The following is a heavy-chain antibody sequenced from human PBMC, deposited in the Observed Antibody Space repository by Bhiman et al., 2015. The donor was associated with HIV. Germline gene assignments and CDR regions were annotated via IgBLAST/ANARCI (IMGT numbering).Heavy chain of an antibody. CDR1: GFTFSDAW. V-gene: IGHV3-15*01. CDR2: IKSNTEGGTT. D-gene: IGHD3-10*01. J-gene: IGHJ3*02. CDR3: ATGGNAMYDM. Sequence: EVQLVESGGGLVKPGGSLRVSCAASGFTFSDAWMNWVRQTPGKGLEWVGRIKSNTEGGTTDYAAPVKGRFTISRDDSKNTLYLQMKVEDTAVYYCATGGNAMYDMWSQGTMVTVSS.